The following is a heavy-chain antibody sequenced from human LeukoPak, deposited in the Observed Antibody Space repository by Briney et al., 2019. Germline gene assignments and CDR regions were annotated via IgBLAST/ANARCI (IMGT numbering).Heavy chain of an antibody. CDR1: GGSISSYY. Sequence: PSETLSLTCIVSGGSISSYYWSWIRPPPGKGLEWIGYIYYTGSTNYNPSLKSRITISVDTSKSQFSLKLTSVTAADTAFYYCARGPVTTMNNWFDPWGQGTLVTVTS. CDR2: IYYTGST. V-gene: IGHV4-59*01. J-gene: IGHJ5*02. CDR3: ARGPVTTMNNWFDP. D-gene: IGHD4-17*01.